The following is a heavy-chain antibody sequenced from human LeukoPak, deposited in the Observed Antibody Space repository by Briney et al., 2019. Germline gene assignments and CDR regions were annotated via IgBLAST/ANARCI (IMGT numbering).Heavy chain of an antibody. J-gene: IGHJ4*02. D-gene: IGHD6-13*01. Sequence: GGSLRLSCAASGFTFSSYWMSWVRQAPGKGLEWVANIKQDGSEKCYVDSVKGRFTISRDNAKNSLSLQMNSLRAEDTAVYYCARVIAARPSDYWGQRSLVTVSS. CDR2: IKQDGSEK. CDR1: GFTFSSYW. CDR3: ARVIAARPSDY. V-gene: IGHV3-7*04.